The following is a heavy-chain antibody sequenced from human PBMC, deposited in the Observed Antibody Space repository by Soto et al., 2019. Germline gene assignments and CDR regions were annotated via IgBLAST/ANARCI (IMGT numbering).Heavy chain of an antibody. CDR3: ARDGEDRLDYLDY. V-gene: IGHV3-33*01. CDR1: GFTFSSYG. Sequence: PGGSLRLSCAASGFTFSSYGMHWVRQAPGKGLEWVAVIWYDGSNKYYADSVKGRFTISRDNSKNTLYLQMNSLRAEDTAVYYCARDGEDRLDYLDYWGQGTLVTVSS. D-gene: IGHD3-3*01. J-gene: IGHJ4*02. CDR2: IWYDGSNK.